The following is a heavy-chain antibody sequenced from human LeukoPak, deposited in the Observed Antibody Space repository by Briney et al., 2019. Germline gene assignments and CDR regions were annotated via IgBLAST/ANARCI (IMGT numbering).Heavy chain of an antibody. CDR1: GGSISSYY. V-gene: IGHV4-59*01. CDR3: ARRQGGNYYLNYFDY. J-gene: IGHJ4*02. CDR2: IYYSGST. Sequence: SETLSLTCTVSGGSISSYYWSWIRQPPGKGLEWIGYIYYSGSTNCNPSVKSRVAMSVDTSKKQFSLKLSSLTAADTAVYYCARRQGGNYYLNYFDYWGQGALVTVSS. D-gene: IGHD1-26*01.